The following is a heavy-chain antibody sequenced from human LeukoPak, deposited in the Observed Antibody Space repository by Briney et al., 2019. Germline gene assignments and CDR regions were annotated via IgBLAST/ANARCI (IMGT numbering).Heavy chain of an antibody. CDR2: INPSGGST. V-gene: IGHV1-46*01. D-gene: IGHD6-19*01. CDR3: ARSSGWMDV. Sequence: GASVKVSCKASGYTFTSYYMHWVRQAPGQGLEWMGIINPSGGSTSYAQKFQGRVTVTTDTSTSTAYMELRSLRSDDTAVYYCARSSGWMDVWGKGTTVTVSS. CDR1: GYTFTSYY. J-gene: IGHJ6*04.